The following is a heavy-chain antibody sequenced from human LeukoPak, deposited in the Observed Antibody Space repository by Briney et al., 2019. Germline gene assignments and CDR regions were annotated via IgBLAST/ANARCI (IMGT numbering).Heavy chain of an antibody. D-gene: IGHD3-10*01. CDR2: INHSGST. J-gene: IGHJ5*02. CDR1: GGSFSGYY. V-gene: IGHV4-34*01. CDR3: AREVRYYYGSGSSWFDP. Sequence: PSETLSLTCAVYGGSFSGYYWSWIRQPPGKVLEWVGEINHSGSTNYNPSLKSRVTISVDTSKNQFSLKLSSVTAADTAVYYCAREVRYYYGSGSSWFDPWGQGTLVTVSS.